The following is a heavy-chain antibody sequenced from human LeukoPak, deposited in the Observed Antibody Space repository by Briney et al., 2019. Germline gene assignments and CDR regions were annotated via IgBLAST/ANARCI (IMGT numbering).Heavy chain of an antibody. J-gene: IGHJ5*02. Sequence: PSETLSLTCTVSGGSISSSSYYWGWIRQPPGKGLEWIGYIYYSGSTNYNPSLKSRVTISVDTSKNQFSLKLSSVTAADTAVYYCARARPMGTWFDPWGQGTLVTVSS. CDR3: ARARPMGTWFDP. D-gene: IGHD3-10*01. CDR2: IYYSGST. CDR1: GGSISSSSYY. V-gene: IGHV4-61*05.